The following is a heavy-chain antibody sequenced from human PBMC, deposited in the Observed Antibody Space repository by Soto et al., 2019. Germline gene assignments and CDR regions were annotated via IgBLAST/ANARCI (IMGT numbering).Heavy chain of an antibody. CDR2: ISPYTGNT. J-gene: IGHJ6*02. CDR1: GYIFVNYG. Sequence: QVQLVQSGDEVQKPGASVKVSCKASGYIFVNYGIAWVRQAPGQGLEWMGWISPYTGNTHSATKIQGRLTMTTDTSTSTAYMDLGSLTSDDTAVYYCVMVDNYVTPTPQDVWGQGTTVIVSS. V-gene: IGHV1-18*04. D-gene: IGHD3-16*01. CDR3: VMVDNYVTPTPQDV.